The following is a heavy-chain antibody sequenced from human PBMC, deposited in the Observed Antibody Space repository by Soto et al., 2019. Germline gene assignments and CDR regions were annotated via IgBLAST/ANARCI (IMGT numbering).Heavy chain of an antibody. J-gene: IGHJ6*02. Sequence: SVKVSCKASGGTFSSYAISWVRQAPGQGLEWMGGIIPIFGTANYAQKFQGRVTITADESTSTAYMELSSLRSEDTAVYYCARVSNLPGKDYYYGMDVWGQGTTVTVSS. D-gene: IGHD4-4*01. CDR3: ARVSNLPGKDYYYGMDV. CDR1: GGTFSSYA. V-gene: IGHV1-69*13. CDR2: IIPIFGTA.